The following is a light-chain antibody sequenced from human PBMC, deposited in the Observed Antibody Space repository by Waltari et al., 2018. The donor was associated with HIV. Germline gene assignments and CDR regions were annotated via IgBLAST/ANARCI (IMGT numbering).Light chain of an antibody. Sequence: QSALTQPRSVSGSPGQSVTISCPGTSDDVGASNYVSWYQHHPGKAPKLIIYDVTKRPSGVPNRFYGSKSGNTASLTISGLQADDETDYYCCSYAGSYWMFGGGTKVTVL. J-gene: IGLJ3*02. CDR2: DVT. CDR3: CSYAGSYWM. V-gene: IGLV2-11*01. CDR1: SDDVGASNY.